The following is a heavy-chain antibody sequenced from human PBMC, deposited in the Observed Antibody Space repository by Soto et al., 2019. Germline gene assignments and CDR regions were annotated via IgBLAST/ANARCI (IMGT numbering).Heavy chain of an antibody. CDR2: IVVGSGNT. V-gene: IGHV1-58*01. Sequence: SVKVSCEASGFTFTISAVQWVRQARGQRLEWIGWIVVGSGNTNYAQKFQERVTITRDMSTSTAYMELSSLRSEDTAVYYCAADYYSSSWTYYYYGMDVWGQGTTVTVSS. CDR1: GFTFTISA. J-gene: IGHJ6*02. CDR3: AADYYSSSWTYYYYGMDV. D-gene: IGHD6-13*01.